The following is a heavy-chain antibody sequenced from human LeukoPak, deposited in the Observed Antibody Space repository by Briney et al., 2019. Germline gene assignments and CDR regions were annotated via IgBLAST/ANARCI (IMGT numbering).Heavy chain of an antibody. CDR1: GFTVSSNY. Sequence: GGSLRLSCAASGFTVSSNYMSWVRQAPGKGLEWVSVIYSGGSTYYADSVKGRFTISRGNSKNTLYLQMNSLRAEDTAVYYCARSVVVTATHREYGMDVWGQGTTVTVSS. CDR3: ARSVVVTATHREYGMDV. D-gene: IGHD2-21*02. J-gene: IGHJ6*02. V-gene: IGHV3-66*01. CDR2: IYSGGST.